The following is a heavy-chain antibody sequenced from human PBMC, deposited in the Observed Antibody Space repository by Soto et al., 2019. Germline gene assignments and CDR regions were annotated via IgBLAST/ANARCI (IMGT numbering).Heavy chain of an antibody. Sequence: QVQLVQSGSEVKKPGSSVRVSCKASGGSVSNSAISWLRQAPGQGLEWMGGIIPIFGPAIYARKFQGRFTIRADESTGTAYMELNNVRSDDTAVYYCGRGSSLPKVEYWGQGTLVTVSS. CDR2: IIPIFGPA. J-gene: IGHJ4*02. CDR3: GRGSSLPKVEY. CDR1: GGSVSNSA. D-gene: IGHD6-6*01. V-gene: IGHV1-69*01.